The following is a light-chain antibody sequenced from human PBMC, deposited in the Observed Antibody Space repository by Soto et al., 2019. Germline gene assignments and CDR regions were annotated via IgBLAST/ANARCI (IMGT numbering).Light chain of an antibody. CDR3: QTWGTGFQF. CDR1: ISDVGGHAY. Sequence: QSALTQPASVSGSPGQSITISCTGTISDVGGHAYVSWYQQHPGKAPKLLIFEVTFRPSGVSNRFSGSKSGNTASLTISGLQAEDEADYYCQTWGTGFQFFGGGTKLTVL. V-gene: IGLV2-14*01. J-gene: IGLJ2*01. CDR2: EVT.